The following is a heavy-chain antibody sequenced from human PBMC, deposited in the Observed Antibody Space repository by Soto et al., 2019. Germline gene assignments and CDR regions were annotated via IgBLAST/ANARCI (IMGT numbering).Heavy chain of an antibody. D-gene: IGHD5-18*01. J-gene: IGHJ4*02. Sequence: PPETLSLTCTVSGGSVSSGGDYWSWIRQSPGKGLEWIGYISGSGSTGYNPSLKNRLTMSVDRSKNQFTLRLTSVTAADTAVYFCATESGSTYGYFDYWGQGTQVTVSS. CDR3: ATESGSTYGYFDY. V-gene: IGHV4-30-4*01. CDR1: GGSVSSGGDY. CDR2: ISGSGST.